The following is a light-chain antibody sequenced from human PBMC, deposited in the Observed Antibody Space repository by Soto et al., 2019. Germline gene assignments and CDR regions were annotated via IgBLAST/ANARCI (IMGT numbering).Light chain of an antibody. V-gene: IGKV3-11*01. CDR2: DAS. CDR1: QSVSSY. J-gene: IGKJ4*01. Sequence: EIVLTQSPATLSLSPGERATLSCRASQSVSSYLAWYQQKPGQAPRLLIYDASNRATGIPPRFSGSGSGTVCTHTISCLEPEDFAVYYCQQRKNWPPGVTFGGGTKVEIK. CDR3: QQRKNWPPGVT.